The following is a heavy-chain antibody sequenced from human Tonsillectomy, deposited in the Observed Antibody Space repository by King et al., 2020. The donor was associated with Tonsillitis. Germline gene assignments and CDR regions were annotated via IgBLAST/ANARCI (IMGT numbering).Heavy chain of an antibody. V-gene: IGHV1-69*18. CDR2: IIPMFHKT. CDR1: GGTFSSFA. D-gene: IGHD1-26*01. Sequence: GQLVQSGAEVKKPGSSVKVTCKASGGTFSSFAFSWVRQAPGQGLEWMGRIIPMFHKTDYVQKFQGRVTITADESTNTVYMELSSLISDDTAVYYCARDLPVGATGPGGFWGQGTLITVSS. J-gene: IGHJ4*02. CDR3: ARDLPVGATGPGGF.